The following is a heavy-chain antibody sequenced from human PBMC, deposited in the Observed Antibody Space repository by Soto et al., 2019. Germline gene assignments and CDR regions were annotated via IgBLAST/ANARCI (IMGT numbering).Heavy chain of an antibody. D-gene: IGHD3-16*01. J-gene: IGHJ4*02. CDR2: MSSDGTDK. Sequence: QVQLVESGGGVVQPGRSLRLSCEASGFTFSSYAVHWVRQAPGKGLEWVASMSSDGTDKYYADSVKGRFTISRDNSKSTLYPQMTSLRAEDTALYYCATTPWGKYYSIWFDYWGQGTLVTVSS. CDR3: ATTPWGKYYSIWFDY. CDR1: GFTFSSYA. V-gene: IGHV3-30*03.